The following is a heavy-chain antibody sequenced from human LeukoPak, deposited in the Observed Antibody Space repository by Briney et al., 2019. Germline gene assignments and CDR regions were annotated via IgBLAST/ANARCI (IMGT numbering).Heavy chain of an antibody. J-gene: IGHJ3*02. CDR3: ARGPGDILTGEDAFDI. D-gene: IGHD3-9*01. Sequence: SETLSLTCAVYGGSFSGYYWSWIRQPPGKGLEWIGEINHSGSTNYNPSLKSRVTISVDSSKNQFSLKLSSVTAADTAVYYCARGPGDILTGEDAFDIWGHGTMVTVSS. V-gene: IGHV4-34*01. CDR2: INHSGST. CDR1: GGSFSGYY.